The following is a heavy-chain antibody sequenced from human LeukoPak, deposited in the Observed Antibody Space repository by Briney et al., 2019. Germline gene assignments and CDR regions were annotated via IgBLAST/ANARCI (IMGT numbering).Heavy chain of an antibody. CDR1: GGSNSSGGYY. Sequence: SETLSLTCTVSGGSNSSGGYYWSWIRQHPGKGLEWIGYIYYSGSTYYNPSLKSRVTISVDTSKNQFSLKLSSVTAADTAVYYCARDRNTGDDAFDIWGQGTMVTVSS. CDR2: IYYSGST. D-gene: IGHD5-18*01. V-gene: IGHV4-31*03. J-gene: IGHJ3*02. CDR3: ARDRNTGDDAFDI.